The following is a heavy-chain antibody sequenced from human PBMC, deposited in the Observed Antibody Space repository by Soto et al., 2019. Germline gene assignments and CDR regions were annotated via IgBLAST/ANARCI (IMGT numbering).Heavy chain of an antibody. CDR3: ALIAVAAEAEKYYFDY. J-gene: IGHJ4*02. CDR2: INHSGST. CDR1: GGSFSGYS. Sequence: PSETLSLTCAVYGGSFSGYSWSWIRQPPGKGLEWIGEINHSGSTNYNPSLKSRVTISVDTSKNRFSLKLSSVTAADTAVYYCALIAVAAEAEKYYFDYWGQGTLVTVSS. V-gene: IGHV4-34*01. D-gene: IGHD6-19*01.